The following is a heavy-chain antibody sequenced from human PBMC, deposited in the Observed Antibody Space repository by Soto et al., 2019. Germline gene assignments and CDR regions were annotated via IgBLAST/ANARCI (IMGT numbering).Heavy chain of an antibody. D-gene: IGHD6-13*01. CDR1: GFTFSSYS. CDR3: ARIGFYSSRPLYYFDY. CDR2: ISSSSSYI. V-gene: IGHV3-21*01. Sequence: GGSLRLSCAASGFTFSSYSINWGRQAPGKGLEWVSSISSSSSYIYYADSVKGRFTISRDNAKNSLYLQMNSLRAEDTAVYYCARIGFYSSRPLYYFDYWGQGTLVTVSS. J-gene: IGHJ4*02.